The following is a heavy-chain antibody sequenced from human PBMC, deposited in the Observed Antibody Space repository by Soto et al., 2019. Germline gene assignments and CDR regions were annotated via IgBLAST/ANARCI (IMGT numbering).Heavy chain of an antibody. V-gene: IGHV1-18*01. Sequence: ASVKVSCKASGYTFTSYGISWVRQAPGQGLEWMGWISAYNGNTNYAQKLQGRVTMTTDTSTSTAYMELRSLRSDDTAVYYCARDPSHIVVVPAAMPADAFDIWGQGTMVTVSS. D-gene: IGHD2-2*01. CDR2: ISAYNGNT. CDR1: GYTFTSYG. J-gene: IGHJ3*02. CDR3: ARDPSHIVVVPAAMPADAFDI.